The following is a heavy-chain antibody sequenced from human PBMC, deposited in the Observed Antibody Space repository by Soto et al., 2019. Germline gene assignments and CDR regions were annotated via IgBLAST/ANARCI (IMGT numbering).Heavy chain of an antibody. Sequence: SETLSLTSTVSGGSISSFYWSWIRQPPGKGLEWIGYIYYSGSTNYNPSLKSRVTISVDTSKNQFSLKLSSVTAADTAVYYCARHETETPYYMDVWGKGTTVTVSS. J-gene: IGHJ6*03. CDR2: IYYSGST. CDR1: GGSISSFY. V-gene: IGHV4-59*08. CDR3: ARHETETPYYMDV.